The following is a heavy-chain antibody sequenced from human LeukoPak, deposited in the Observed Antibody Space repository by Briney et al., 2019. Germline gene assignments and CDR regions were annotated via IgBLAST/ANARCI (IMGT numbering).Heavy chain of an antibody. V-gene: IGHV1-69*04. D-gene: IGHD5-12*01. J-gene: IGHJ6*02. CDR1: GGTFSSYA. Sequence: ASVKVSCKASGGTFSSYAISWVRQAPGQGLEWMGRIIPILGIANYAQKFQGRVTITADKYTSPAYMELSSLRSEGTAVYYCAREEDIVATTKAVYYYYGMDVWGQETTVTVSS. CDR2: IIPILGIA. CDR3: AREEDIVATTKAVYYYYGMDV.